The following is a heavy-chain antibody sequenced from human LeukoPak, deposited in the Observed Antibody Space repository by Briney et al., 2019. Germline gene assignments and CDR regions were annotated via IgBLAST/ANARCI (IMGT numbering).Heavy chain of an antibody. CDR1: GFTFDDYT. Sequence: GGSLRLSCEASGFTFDDYTMHWVRQSPGKGLEWVSLISWDGGTTYYADSVRGRFTISRDNSKNSLYLQMNSLRTEDTALYYCAKDRGYYYDSSAYGSYFDYWGQGTLVTVSS. CDR3: AKDRGYYYDSSAYGSYFDY. CDR2: ISWDGGTT. D-gene: IGHD3-22*01. J-gene: IGHJ4*02. V-gene: IGHV3-43*01.